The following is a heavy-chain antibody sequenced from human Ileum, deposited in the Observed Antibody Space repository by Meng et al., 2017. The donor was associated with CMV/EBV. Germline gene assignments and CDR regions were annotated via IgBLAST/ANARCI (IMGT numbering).Heavy chain of an antibody. CDR2: FYSSDTY. CDR1: GCSFNNYY. Sequence: QGQLPESGPGTVKPSETLSLTCTVSGCSFNNYYWSWIRQSAGKGLEWIGRFYSSDTYNYHPSLDSRVTMSLDTSKNQFSLNLRSVTAADTATYYCARGPGASTREGFDYWGLGTLVTASS. D-gene: IGHD1-26*01. J-gene: IGHJ4*02. CDR3: ARGPGASTREGFDY. V-gene: IGHV4-4*07.